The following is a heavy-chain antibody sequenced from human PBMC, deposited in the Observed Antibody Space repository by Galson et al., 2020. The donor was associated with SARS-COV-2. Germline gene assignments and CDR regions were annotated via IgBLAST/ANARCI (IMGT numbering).Heavy chain of an antibody. D-gene: IGHD6-6*01. CDR1: GYTLTELS. CDR2: FDPEDGET. V-gene: IGHV1-24*01. CDR3: ATASPFCSSSSVWFDP. J-gene: IGHJ5*02. Sequence: ASVKVSCQVSGYTLTELSMHWVRQAPGKGLEWMGGFDPEDGETIYAQKFQGRVTMPEDTSTDTAYMELSSLRSEDTAVYYCATASPFCSSSSVWFDPWGQGTLVTVSS.